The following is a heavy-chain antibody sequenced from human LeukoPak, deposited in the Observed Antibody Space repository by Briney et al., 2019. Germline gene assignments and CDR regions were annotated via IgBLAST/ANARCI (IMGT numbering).Heavy chain of an antibody. Sequence: PGGSLRLSCAASGFTFSSYWMHWVRQAPGKGLVWVSRINTDGSSTSYADSVKGRFTISRDNAKNTLSLQMNSLRAEDTAVYYCARENYGGKGGYYFDYWGQGTLVAVSS. V-gene: IGHV3-74*01. CDR2: INTDGSST. J-gene: IGHJ4*02. D-gene: IGHD4-23*01. CDR1: GFTFSSYW. CDR3: ARENYGGKGGYYFDY.